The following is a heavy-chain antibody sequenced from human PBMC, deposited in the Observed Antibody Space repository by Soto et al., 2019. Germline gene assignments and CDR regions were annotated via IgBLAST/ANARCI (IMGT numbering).Heavy chain of an antibody. Sequence: GGSLRLSCAASGFMFSNYGMSWVRQAPGKGLEWIAVISSDGGIAHYADSVRGRFTISRDNSKNTISLQMNSLRAEDTAIYYCAKEMVVNPFDSWGQGTLVTVS. V-gene: IGHV3-30*18. J-gene: IGHJ4*02. CDR2: ISSDGGIA. CDR3: AKEMVVNPFDS. D-gene: IGHD2-21*01. CDR1: GFMFSNYG.